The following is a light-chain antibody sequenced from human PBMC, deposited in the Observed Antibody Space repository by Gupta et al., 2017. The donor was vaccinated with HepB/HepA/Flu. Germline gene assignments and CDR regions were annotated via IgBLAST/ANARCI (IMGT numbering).Light chain of an antibody. CDR2: DTS. V-gene: IGKV1-39*01. CDR1: QSISRY. Sequence: IQMPHSPSSLAASVGDRVTITCRASQSISRYLNWYQQKPGKAPKLLIYDTSSLQSGVPSRFSSSASGTDFTLTISMLQPEDFTTYYCQRCDSMPLSFGHGTKVDIK. CDR3: QRCDSMPLS. J-gene: IGKJ3*01.